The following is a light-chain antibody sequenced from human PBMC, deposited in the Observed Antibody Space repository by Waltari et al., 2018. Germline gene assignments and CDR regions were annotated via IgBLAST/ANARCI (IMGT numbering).Light chain of an antibody. CDR2: DAS. J-gene: IGKJ1*01. CDR1: QSVSSF. CDR3: QHRRNWPWT. Sequence: EIVLTQSPATLSLSPGERATLSCRASQSVSSFFTWYQQKPGQAPRLLIYDASNTAPGIPARFSGSGSGTDFTLTISSLEPEDFAVYYCQHRRNWPWTFGQGTKVEIK. V-gene: IGKV3-11*01.